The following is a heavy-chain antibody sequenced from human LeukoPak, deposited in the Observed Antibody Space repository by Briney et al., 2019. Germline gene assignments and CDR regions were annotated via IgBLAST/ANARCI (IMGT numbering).Heavy chain of an antibody. CDR3: AKVMGYCSSTSCYTFDY. CDR1: GFTFSSYG. Sequence: GRSLRLSCAASGFTFSSYGMHWVRQAPGKGLEWVAVISYDGSNKYYADSVKGRFTISRDNSKNTLYLQMNSLRAEDTAVYYCAKVMGYCSSTSCYTFDYWGQGTLVTVSS. D-gene: IGHD2-2*02. V-gene: IGHV3-30*18. CDR2: ISYDGSNK. J-gene: IGHJ4*02.